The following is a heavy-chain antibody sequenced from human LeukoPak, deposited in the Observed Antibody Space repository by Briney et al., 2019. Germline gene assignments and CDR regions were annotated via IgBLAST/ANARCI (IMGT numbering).Heavy chain of an antibody. J-gene: IGHJ4*02. V-gene: IGHV3-11*04. Sequence: GGSLRLSCADSGFTFSDYYMSWIRQAPGKGLEWVSYISSSGSAIYYADSVKGRVTISRDNAKNSLYLQMNNLRVEDTAVYYCARDQPIGYNYGYPFDNWGQGTLVTVSS. CDR2: ISSSGSAI. D-gene: IGHD5-18*01. CDR1: GFTFSDYY. CDR3: ARDQPIGYNYGYPFDN.